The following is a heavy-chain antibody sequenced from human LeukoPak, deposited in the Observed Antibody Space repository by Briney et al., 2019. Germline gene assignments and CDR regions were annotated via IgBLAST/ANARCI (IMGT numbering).Heavy chain of an antibody. CDR1: GGSISSYY. Sequence: PSETLSLTCTVSGGSISSYYWSWIRQPAGKGLEWIGRIYTSGSTNYNPSLKSRVTMSVDTSKNQFSLKVSSVTAADTAVYYCARVSLNTIMVAYFDYWGQGTLVTVSS. V-gene: IGHV4-4*07. D-gene: IGHD5-18*01. J-gene: IGHJ4*02. CDR3: ARVSLNTIMVAYFDY. CDR2: IYTSGST.